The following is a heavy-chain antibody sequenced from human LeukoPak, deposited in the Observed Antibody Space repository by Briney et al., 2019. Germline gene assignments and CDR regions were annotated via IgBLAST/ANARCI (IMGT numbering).Heavy chain of an antibody. D-gene: IGHD3-9*01. CDR2: ISSRSSYI. Sequence: NPGGSLRLSCAVSGFTFSSYSMNWVRQAPGKGLEWVSSISSRSSYIYYADSVKGRFTISRDNAKNSLYLQMNSLRAEDTAVYYCARSLIDYDILTGYYESHYFDYWGQGTLVTVSS. CDR3: ARSLIDYDILTGYYESHYFDY. J-gene: IGHJ4*02. V-gene: IGHV3-21*01. CDR1: GFTFSSYS.